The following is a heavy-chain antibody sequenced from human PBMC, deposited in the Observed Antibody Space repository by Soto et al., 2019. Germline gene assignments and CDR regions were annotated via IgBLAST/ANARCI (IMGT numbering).Heavy chain of an antibody. Sequence: SETLSLTCTVSGGSISSSSYYWDWIRQPPGKGLEWIGSIYYSGTTYYNPSLKSRVTISVDTSKNQFSLKLSSVTAADTAVYYCASQYCSNGVCYMAPRDWFDPWGQGTLVTVSS. J-gene: IGHJ5*02. D-gene: IGHD2-8*01. V-gene: IGHV4-39*01. CDR3: ASQYCSNGVCYMAPRDWFDP. CDR1: GGSISSSSYY. CDR2: IYYSGTT.